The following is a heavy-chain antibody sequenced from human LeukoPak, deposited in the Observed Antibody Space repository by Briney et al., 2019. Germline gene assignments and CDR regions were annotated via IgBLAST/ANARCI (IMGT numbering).Heavy chain of an antibody. CDR1: GYTFTSYG. CDR2: INAYNGNT. Sequence: ASVKVSCKASGYTFTSYGISWVRQAPGQGLEWMGWINAYNGNTNYAQKLQGRVTMTTDTSTSTAYMEMRSLRSDDTAVYYCARRRQLTYYYYYYGMDVWGQGTTVTVSS. CDR3: ARRRQLTYYYYYYGMDV. V-gene: IGHV1-18*01. D-gene: IGHD6-13*01. J-gene: IGHJ6*02.